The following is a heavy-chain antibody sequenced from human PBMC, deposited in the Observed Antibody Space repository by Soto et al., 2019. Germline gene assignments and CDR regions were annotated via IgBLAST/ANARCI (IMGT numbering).Heavy chain of an antibody. Sequence: GGSLSLCCAASGFTFSSYAMHWVRQAPGKGLEWVAVISYDGSNKYYADSVKGRFTISRDNSKNTLYLQMNSLRAEDTAVYYCAKDQYIYYCGMDVWGQGTTVTVSS. CDR2: ISYDGSNK. CDR1: GFTFSSYA. D-gene: IGHD6-6*01. J-gene: IGHJ6*02. V-gene: IGHV3-30*04. CDR3: AKDQYIYYCGMDV.